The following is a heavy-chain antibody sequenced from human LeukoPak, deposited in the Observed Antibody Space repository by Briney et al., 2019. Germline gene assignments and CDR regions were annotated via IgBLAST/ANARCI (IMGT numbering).Heavy chain of an antibody. D-gene: IGHD2/OR15-2a*01. CDR1: AFSFNSYT. CDR3: VRDVSRRIGMDV. J-gene: IGHJ6*02. Sequence: GGSLRLSCLASAFSFNSYTMNWVREAPGKGLEWVSTISPVSSYTWYAESVKGRFTISRDNPKNSLYLQMDSLRAEDTAVYYCVRDVSRRIGMDVWGQGTTVTVSS. V-gene: IGHV3-21*01. CDR2: ISPVSSYT.